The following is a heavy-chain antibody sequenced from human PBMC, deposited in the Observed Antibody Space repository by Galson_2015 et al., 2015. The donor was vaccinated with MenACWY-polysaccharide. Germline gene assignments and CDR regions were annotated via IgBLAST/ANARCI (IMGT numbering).Heavy chain of an antibody. V-gene: IGHV3-23*01. J-gene: IGHJ4*02. CDR3: ANPGLSTGRTSDVDY. D-gene: IGHD1-14*01. CDR1: GFTFSSYT. Sequence: SLRLSCAASGFTFSSYTMSWVRQAPGKGLEWVSGVSASGAVTYYADPVKGRFTISRDNSKNTLYLQMNSLRAADTAVYYCANPGLSTGRTSDVDYWGQGTLVTVSS. CDR2: VSASGAVT.